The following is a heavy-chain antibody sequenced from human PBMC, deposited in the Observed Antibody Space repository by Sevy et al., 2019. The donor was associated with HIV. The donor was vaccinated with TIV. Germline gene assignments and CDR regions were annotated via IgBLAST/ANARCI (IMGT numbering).Heavy chain of an antibody. D-gene: IGHD3-10*01. V-gene: IGHV3-30*18. CDR1: GFTFSSYG. CDR2: ISYDGSNK. CDR3: AEAHSDPVWCGAPIGPGDY. Sequence: GGSLRLSCAASGFTFSSYGLHWVRQAPGKGLEWVAVISYDGSNKYYADYVKGRFTMSRDNSKNTLYLQMNSLRAEDTAVDSCAEAHSDPVWCGAPIGPGDYWGQGTLVTVSS. J-gene: IGHJ4*02.